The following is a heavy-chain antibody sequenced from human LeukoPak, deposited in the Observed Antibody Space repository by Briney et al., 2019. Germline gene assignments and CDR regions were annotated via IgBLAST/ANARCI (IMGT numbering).Heavy chain of an antibody. J-gene: IGHJ5*02. CDR2: ISYDGSNK. CDR1: GFTFSSYA. V-gene: IGHV3-30-3*01. Sequence: PGGSLRLSCAASGFTFSSYAMHWVRQAPGKGLEWVAVISYDGSNKYYADSVKGRFTISRDNSKNTLYLQMNSLRAEDTAAYYCARARWPVVPAAIGWFDPWGQGTLVTVSS. D-gene: IGHD2-2*01. CDR3: ARARWPVVPAAIGWFDP.